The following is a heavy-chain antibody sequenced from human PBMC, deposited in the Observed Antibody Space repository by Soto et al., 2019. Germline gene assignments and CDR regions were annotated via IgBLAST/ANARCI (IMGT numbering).Heavy chain of an antibody. V-gene: IGHV3-7*03. CDR2: IKQDGSEK. D-gene: IGHD6-13*01. J-gene: IGHJ6*02. CDR3: AREARIAAAGPGYYYYGMDV. Sequence: GGSLRLSCAASGFTFSSYWMSWVRQAPGKGLEWVANIKQDGSEKYYVDSVKGRFTISRDNAKNSLYLQMNSLRVEDTAVYYCAREARIAAAGPGYYYYGMDVWGQGTTVTVSS. CDR1: GFTFSSYW.